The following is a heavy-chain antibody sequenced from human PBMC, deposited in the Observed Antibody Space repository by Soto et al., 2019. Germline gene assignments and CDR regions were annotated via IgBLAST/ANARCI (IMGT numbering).Heavy chain of an antibody. CDR3: ARVYGDYGGFFEY. D-gene: IGHD4-17*01. CDR2: IYSGGYT. Sequence: GRSLRLSCAASGFIVNSNYMSWVRQVPGERLEWVSVIYSGGYTHYADSVKGRFTISRHNIKNTLYLQMNSLRAEDTAVYYCARVYGDYGGFFEYWGQGTQVTVSS. CDR1: GFIVNSNY. V-gene: IGHV3-53*04. J-gene: IGHJ4*02.